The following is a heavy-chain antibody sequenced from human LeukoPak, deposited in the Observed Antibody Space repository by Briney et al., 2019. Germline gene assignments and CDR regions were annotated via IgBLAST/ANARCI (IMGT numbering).Heavy chain of an antibody. J-gene: IGHJ6*02. CDR3: ARRQAVGVPVAIDAYYSYGMDV. D-gene: IGHD2/OR15-2a*01. V-gene: IGHV1-69*04. Sequence: SVKVSCKAFGATFYKNAISWVRQAPGQGLEWMGRFIPMVGIATYAQKFQGRVTITADRSTNTAYMDLSRLRSDDTAVYYCARRQAVGVPVAIDAYYSYGMDVWGQGTAVTVSS. CDR2: FIPMVGIA. CDR1: GATFYKNA.